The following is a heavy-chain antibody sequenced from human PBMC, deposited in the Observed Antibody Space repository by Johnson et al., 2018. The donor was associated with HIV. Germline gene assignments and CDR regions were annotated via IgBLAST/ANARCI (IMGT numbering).Heavy chain of an antibody. J-gene: IGHJ3*02. CDR1: GFTFTDYQ. Sequence: QVQLVESGGGLVKPGGSLRLSCAASGFTFTDYQMSWIRQAPGKGLEWVSYISRSGTTIYYADSVQGRFTVSRDNAKNSLYLQMNGLRAEDTAGYDCAKDLYSSSWTNDAFDIWGQGTMVTVSS. CDR2: ISRSGTTI. V-gene: IGHV3-11*04. CDR3: AKDLYSSSWTNDAFDI. D-gene: IGHD6-13*01.